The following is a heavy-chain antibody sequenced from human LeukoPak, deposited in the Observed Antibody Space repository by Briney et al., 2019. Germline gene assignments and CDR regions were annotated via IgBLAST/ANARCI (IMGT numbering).Heavy chain of an antibody. V-gene: IGHV1-69*13. CDR3: ARAPGIFGVVTIYYFDY. J-gene: IGHJ4*02. Sequence: AASVKVSSKASGGTFSSYAISWVRQAPGQGLEWMGGIIPIFGTANYAQKFQGRVTITADESTSTAYMELSSLRSEDTAVYYCARAPGIFGVVTIYYFDYWGQGTLVTVSS. D-gene: IGHD3-3*01. CDR1: GGTFSSYA. CDR2: IIPIFGTA.